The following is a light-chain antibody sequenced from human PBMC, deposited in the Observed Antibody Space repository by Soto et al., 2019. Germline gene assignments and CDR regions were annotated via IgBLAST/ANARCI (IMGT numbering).Light chain of an antibody. CDR1: QSVLYRANNNNY. V-gene: IGKV4-1*01. CDR3: HQYYSTPWT. CDR2: WAT. J-gene: IGKJ1*01. Sequence: DIVMTQSPDSLAGSLGERATLNCKSSQSVLYRANNNNYLAWYQQKPGQPPKLLIYWATTRESGVPDRFRGSGSGTDFTLTISSLQAEDVAVYFCHQYYSTPWTFGQGTKAEI.